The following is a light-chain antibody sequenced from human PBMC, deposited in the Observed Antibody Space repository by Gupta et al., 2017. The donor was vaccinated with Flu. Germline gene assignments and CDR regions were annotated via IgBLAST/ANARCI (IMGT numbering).Light chain of an antibody. Sequence: DIQMTQSPYILSASVGDRVTITCRASQSISSWLAWFQQKPGKAPKLLIYRASTLETGVPSRFSGSGSGTEFTLTISSLQPDDFATYYCQQYNSYGTFGQGTKVDIK. CDR3: QQYNSYGT. J-gene: IGKJ1*01. CDR1: QSISSW. CDR2: RAS. V-gene: IGKV1-5*03.